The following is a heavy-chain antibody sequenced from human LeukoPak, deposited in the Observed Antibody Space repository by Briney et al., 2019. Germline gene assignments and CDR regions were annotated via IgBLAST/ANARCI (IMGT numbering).Heavy chain of an antibody. CDR1: GFTFSSYS. CDR2: ISSSSSYI. V-gene: IGHV3-21*01. J-gene: IGHJ6*03. Sequence: GGSLRLSCAASGFTFSSYSMNWVRQAPGKGLEWVSSISSSSSYIYYADSVKGRFTISRDNAKNSLYLQMNSLRAEDTAVYYCARIKMATPNYYYYMDVWGKGTTVTVSS. CDR3: ARIKMATPNYYYYMDV. D-gene: IGHD5-24*01.